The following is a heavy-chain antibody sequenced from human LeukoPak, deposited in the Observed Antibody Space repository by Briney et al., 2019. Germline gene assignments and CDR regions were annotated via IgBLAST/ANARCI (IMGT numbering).Heavy chain of an antibody. CDR2: ISYDGSNK. CDR3: ARGPRRLQFGYFDY. V-gene: IGHV3-30*04. Sequence: TGGSLRLSCAASGFTFSSYAMHWVRQAPGKGLEWVAVISYDGSNKYYADSVKGRFTISRDNSKNTLYLQMNSLRAEDTAVYYCARGPRRLQFGYFDYWGQGTLVTVSS. D-gene: IGHD5-24*01. J-gene: IGHJ4*02. CDR1: GFTFSSYA.